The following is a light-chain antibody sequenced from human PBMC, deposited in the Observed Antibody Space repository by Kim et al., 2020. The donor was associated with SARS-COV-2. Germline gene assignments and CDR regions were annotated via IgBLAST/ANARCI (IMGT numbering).Light chain of an antibody. CDR2: AAS. CDR1: QDISTW. CDR3: QQANSFPPWT. Sequence: ASVGDRVTITCRASQDISTWLAGYQQKPGKAPKLLIYAASSLQSGVPSRFSGSGSGTDFTLTIARLQPADSATYYCQQANSFPPWTFGQGTKVEI. J-gene: IGKJ1*01. V-gene: IGKV1-12*01.